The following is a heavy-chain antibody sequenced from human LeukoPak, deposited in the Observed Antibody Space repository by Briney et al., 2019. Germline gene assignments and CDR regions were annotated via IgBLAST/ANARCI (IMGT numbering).Heavy chain of an antibody. CDR1: GGSISSSNW. CDR2: IYHSGST. J-gene: IGHJ5*02. V-gene: IGHV4-4*02. Sequence: SGTLSLTCAVSGGSISSSNWWSWVRQPPGKGLEWIGEIYHSGSTNYNPSLKSRVTISVDKSKNQFSLKLSSVTAADTAAYYCARIGSGSYLGWFDPWGQGTLVTVSS. D-gene: IGHD3-10*01. CDR3: ARIGSGSYLGWFDP.